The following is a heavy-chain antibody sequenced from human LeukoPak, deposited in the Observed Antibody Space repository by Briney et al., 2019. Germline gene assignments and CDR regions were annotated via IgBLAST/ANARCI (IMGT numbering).Heavy chain of an antibody. J-gene: IGHJ4*02. V-gene: IGHV4-34*01. CDR3: ARDPHIVGSSWKGTYYFDY. CDR2: INHSGST. Sequence: PSETLSLTCAVYGGSFSGYYWSWIRQPPGKGLEWIGEINHSGSTNYNPSLKSRVTISVDTSKNQFSLKLSSVTAADTAVYYCARDPHIVGSSWKGTYYFDYWGQGTLVTVSS. D-gene: IGHD6-13*01. CDR1: GGSFSGYY.